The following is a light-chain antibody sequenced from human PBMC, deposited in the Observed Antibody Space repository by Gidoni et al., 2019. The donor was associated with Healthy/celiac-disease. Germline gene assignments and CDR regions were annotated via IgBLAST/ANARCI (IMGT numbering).Light chain of an antibody. V-gene: IGKV3-20*01. J-gene: IGKJ2*01. CDR3: QQYGSSLYT. CDR2: GAS. Sequence: VLTQSPGTLSLSPGERATISCRASQSVSSRYLACYQQKPGQAPRLLIYGASSRATGIPDRFSGSGSGTDFTLTISRLEPEDFAVYYCQQYGSSLYTFGQGTKLEIK. CDR1: QSVSSRY.